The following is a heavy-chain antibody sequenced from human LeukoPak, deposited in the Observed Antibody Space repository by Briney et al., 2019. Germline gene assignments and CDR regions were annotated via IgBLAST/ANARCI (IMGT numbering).Heavy chain of an antibody. J-gene: IGHJ3*02. CDR1: GFPLSSYA. CDR3: ARVLSARSGGYDAFDI. V-gene: IGHV3-13*01. CDR2: IDTAGDT. Sequence: GGSLRLSCAASGFPLSSYAMSWVRRASGKGLEWVSAIDTAGDTYYPGSVKGRFTISRENAKNSLYLQMNSLRAGDTAVYYCARVLSARSGGYDAFDIWGQGTVVTVSS. D-gene: IGHD6-25*01.